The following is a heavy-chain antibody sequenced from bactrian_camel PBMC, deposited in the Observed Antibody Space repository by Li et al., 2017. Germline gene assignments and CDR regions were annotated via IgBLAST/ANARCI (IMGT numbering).Heavy chain of an antibody. Sequence: HVQLVESGGGSVQAGGSLRLSCAASGYTYKPNCLGWFRQAPGKEREGVARIWTRGDDTVYADSVKGRFTISQDTAKNALYLQMNSLKPEDTAMYYCAADQYGNCRWIDFRYWGQGTQVTVS. CDR1: GYTYKPNC. CDR2: IWTRGDDT. D-gene: IGHD1*01. V-gene: IGHV3S6*01. J-gene: IGHJ6*01. CDR3: AADQYGNCRWIDFRY.